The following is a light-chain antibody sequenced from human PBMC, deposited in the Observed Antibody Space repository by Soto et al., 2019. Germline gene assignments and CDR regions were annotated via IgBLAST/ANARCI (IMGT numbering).Light chain of an antibody. CDR3: CSYATTRTLEV. V-gene: IGLV2-23*01. J-gene: IGLJ2*01. Sequence: QSVLTQPASVSGSPGQSITLSCTGSSTDVGNYNLVSWYQQHPGKVPKVMIYEGTERPSGVSICFAVSKSGNTASLTISGLQAEDEAHSYCCSYATTRTLEVFGRGT. CDR2: EGT. CDR1: STDVGNYNL.